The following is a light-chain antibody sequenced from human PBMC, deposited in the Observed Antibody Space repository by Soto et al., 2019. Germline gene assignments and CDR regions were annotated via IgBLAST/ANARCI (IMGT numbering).Light chain of an antibody. CDR1: QSVSSSY. CDR3: QQYGSSPFT. J-gene: IGKJ3*01. CDR2: GAS. Sequence: EIVLTQSPGTLSLSPGERATLYCRASQSVSSSYLAWYQQKPGQTPRLLFYGASSRATGIPDRFSGSGSGTDFTLTISRLEPEDFAVYYCQQYGSSPFTFGPGTKVDIK. V-gene: IGKV3-20*01.